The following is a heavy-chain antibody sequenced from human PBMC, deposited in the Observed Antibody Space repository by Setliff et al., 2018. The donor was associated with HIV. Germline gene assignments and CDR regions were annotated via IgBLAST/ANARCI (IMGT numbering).Heavy chain of an antibody. V-gene: IGHV4-4*09. CDR2: IYSSGST. J-gene: IGHJ3*02. D-gene: IGHD3-22*01. CDR3: VRHGYYYDFIDI. Sequence: SETLSLTCTASGGSISGYYWSWIRQSPGKGLEWIGYIYSSGSTNFNPSLTSRVTLSIDTSKNQFSLNLTSMTAADTAAYFCVRHGYYYDFIDIWGQGTVVTVSS. CDR1: GGSISGYY.